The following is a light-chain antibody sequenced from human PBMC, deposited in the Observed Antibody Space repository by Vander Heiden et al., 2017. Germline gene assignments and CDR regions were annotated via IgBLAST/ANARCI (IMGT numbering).Light chain of an antibody. CDR2: NND. V-gene: IGLV1-44*01. J-gene: IGLJ2*01. CDR1: SSNIGSNA. CDR3: AAWDDSLTGLV. Sequence: QSVLTQPPPTSGTPGQRVTISCSGSSSNIGSNAVNWYQQLPGAAPRLLIYNNDQRPSGVPDRFSGSKSGTSASLSVSGLRSEDEADYYCAAWDDSLTGLVFGGGTKLTVL.